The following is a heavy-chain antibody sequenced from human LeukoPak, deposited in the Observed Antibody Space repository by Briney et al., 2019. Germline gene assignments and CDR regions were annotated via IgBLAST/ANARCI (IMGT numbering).Heavy chain of an antibody. CDR2: IWYDGSNK. D-gene: IGHD3-16*02. CDR1: GFTFSSYG. V-gene: IGHV3-33*01. Sequence: GGSLRLSCAASGFTFSSYGMHWVRQAPGKGLEWVAVIWYDGSNKHYADSVKGRFTISRDISENTLYLQMNSLRAEDTAVYYCARDGDDYVWGSYRNSNWFDPWGQGTLVTVSS. J-gene: IGHJ5*02. CDR3: ARDGDDYVWGSYRNSNWFDP.